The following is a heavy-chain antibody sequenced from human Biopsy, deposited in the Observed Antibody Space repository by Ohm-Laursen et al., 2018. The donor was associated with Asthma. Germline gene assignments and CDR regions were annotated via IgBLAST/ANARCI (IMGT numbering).Heavy chain of an antibody. D-gene: IGHD1-1*01. CDR3: VRDGTDDAFDI. Sequence: LSLTCAASGFTFSNFAIHWVRQAPGKGLEWVGVISKDASTQDYADSVKGRFTMARNNSKNTLDLQMNSLREEDTAVYYCVRDGTDDAFDIWGQGTVVSVSS. J-gene: IGHJ3*02. CDR1: GFTFSNFA. CDR2: ISKDASTQ. V-gene: IGHV3-30*01.